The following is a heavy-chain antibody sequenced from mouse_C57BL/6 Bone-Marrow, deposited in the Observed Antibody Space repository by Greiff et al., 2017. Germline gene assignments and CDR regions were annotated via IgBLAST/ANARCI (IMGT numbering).Heavy chain of an antibody. V-gene: IGHV1-52*01. J-gene: IGHJ4*01. CDR2: IDPSDSET. D-gene: IGHD2-3*01. CDR3: ARGGWFPAMDY. CDR1: GYTFTSYW. Sequence: QVQLQQPGAELVRPGSSVKLSCKASGYTFTSYWMHWVKQRPIQGLEWIGNIDPSDSETHYNQKFKDKDTLTVDKSSSTAYMQLIILTSEDSAVYYCARGGWFPAMDYWGQGTSVTVSS.